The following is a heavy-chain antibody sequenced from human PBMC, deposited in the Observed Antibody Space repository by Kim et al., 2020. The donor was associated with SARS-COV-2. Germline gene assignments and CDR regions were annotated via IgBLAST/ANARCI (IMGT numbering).Heavy chain of an antibody. CDR1: GYSFTSYW. CDR2: IYPGDSDT. Sequence: GESLKISCKGSGYSFTSYWIGWVRQMPEKGLEWMGIIYPGDSDTRYSPSFQGQVTISADKSISTAYLQWSSLKASDTAMYYCARRYCSGGSCYSFAYWGQGTLVTVSS. V-gene: IGHV5-51*01. D-gene: IGHD2-15*01. CDR3: ARRYCSGGSCYSFAY. J-gene: IGHJ4*02.